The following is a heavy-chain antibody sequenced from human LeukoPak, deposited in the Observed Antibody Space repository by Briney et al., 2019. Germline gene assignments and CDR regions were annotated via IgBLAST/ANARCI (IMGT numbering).Heavy chain of an antibody. Sequence: SETLSLTCTVSGGSISSYYWTWIRQPPGKGLEWLGYIYYSGSTNYNPSLKSRVTMSVDTSENHFSLRLTSVTPADTAVYYCARGTRSTGSYFYYDYWGQGTLVTVSS. CDR3: ARGTRSTGSYFYYDY. CDR1: GGSISSYY. CDR2: IYYSGST. V-gene: IGHV4-59*01. J-gene: IGHJ4*02. D-gene: IGHD1-26*01.